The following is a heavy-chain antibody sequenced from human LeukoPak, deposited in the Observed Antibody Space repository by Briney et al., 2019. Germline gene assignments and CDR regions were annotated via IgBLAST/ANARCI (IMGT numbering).Heavy chain of an antibody. J-gene: IGHJ3*02. V-gene: IGHV4-59*01. CDR1: GDSITNYY. D-gene: IGHD2-15*01. Sequence: SETPSLTCTVSGDSITNYYWTWIRQPPGKGLEYIGYIIYSGNTNYSPSLKSRVTISIDTSKDQFSLKLTSVTAADTAVYYCARLLRRDAFDIWGQGTMVTVSS. CDR2: IIYSGNT. CDR3: ARLLRRDAFDI.